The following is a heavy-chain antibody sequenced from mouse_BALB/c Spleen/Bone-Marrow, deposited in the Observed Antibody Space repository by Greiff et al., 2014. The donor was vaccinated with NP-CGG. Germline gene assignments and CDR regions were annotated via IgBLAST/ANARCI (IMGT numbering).Heavy chain of an antibody. D-gene: IGHD1-2*01. Sequence: LVESGAELVRSGASVKLSCTASGFNIKDYYMHWVKQRPEQGLEWIGWIDPENGDTEYAPKFQGKATMTADTSSNTAYLQLSSLTSEDTAVYYCNARGDYGFDYFDYWGQGTTLTVSS. CDR2: IDPENGDT. V-gene: IGHV14-4*02. CDR1: GFNIKDYY. CDR3: NARGDYGFDYFDY. J-gene: IGHJ2*01.